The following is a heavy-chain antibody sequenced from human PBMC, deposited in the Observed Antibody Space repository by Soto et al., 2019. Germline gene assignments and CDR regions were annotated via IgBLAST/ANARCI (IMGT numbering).Heavy chain of an antibody. D-gene: IGHD1-1*01. J-gene: IGHJ4*02. CDR2: ISGSGGST. V-gene: IGHV3-23*01. Sequence: PGGSLRLSCAASGFTFKNYAISWVRQAPGKGPEWVSAISGSGGSTYYADSVKGRFTISRDNSENTLFLQLNSLRADDTALYYCAKSIQLWPRSLDHWGQGTLVTVS. CDR3: AKSIQLWPRSLDH. CDR1: GFTFKNYA.